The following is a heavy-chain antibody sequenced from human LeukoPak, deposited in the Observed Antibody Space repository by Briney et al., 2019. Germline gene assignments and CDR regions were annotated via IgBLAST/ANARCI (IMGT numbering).Heavy chain of an antibody. CDR1: GYTLTELS. V-gene: IGHV1-24*01. CDR3: ATDLDYSGRTRPGRYDAFDI. J-gene: IGHJ3*02. D-gene: IGHD1-26*01. Sequence: ASVKVSCKVSGYTLTELSMHWVRQAPGKGLEWMGGFDPEDGETIYAQKFQGRVTMTEDTSTDTAYMELSSLRSEDTAVYYCATDLDYSGRTRPGRYDAFDIWGQGTMVTVSS. CDR2: FDPEDGET.